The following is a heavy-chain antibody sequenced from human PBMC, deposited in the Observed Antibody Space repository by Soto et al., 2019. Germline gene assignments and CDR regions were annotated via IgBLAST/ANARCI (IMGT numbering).Heavy chain of an antibody. D-gene: IGHD4-17*01. Sequence: SETLSLTCTVSGGSISSYYWSWIRQPPGKGLEWIGYIYYSGSTNYNPSLKSRVTISVDTSKNQFSLKLSSVTAADTAVYYCARDRDGDYGIDYWGQGTLVTVSS. CDR1: GGSISSYY. CDR2: IYYSGST. CDR3: ARDRDGDYGIDY. J-gene: IGHJ4*02. V-gene: IGHV4-59*01.